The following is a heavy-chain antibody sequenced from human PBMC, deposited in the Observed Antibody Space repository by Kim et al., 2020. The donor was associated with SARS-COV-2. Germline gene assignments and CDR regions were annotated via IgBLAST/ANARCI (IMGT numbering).Heavy chain of an antibody. V-gene: IGHV4-34*01. CDR1: GGSFSGYY. J-gene: IGHJ5*02. CDR2: INHSGST. CDR3: ARASRHWVDP. D-gene: IGHD6-13*01. Sequence: SETLSLTCAVYGGSFSGYYWSWIRQPPGKGLEWIGEINHSGSTNYNPSLKSRVTISVDTSKNQFSLKLSSVTAADTAVDYCARASRHWVDPWGQGTLVT.